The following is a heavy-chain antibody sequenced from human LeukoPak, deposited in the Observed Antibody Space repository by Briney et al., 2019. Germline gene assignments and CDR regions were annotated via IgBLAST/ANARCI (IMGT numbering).Heavy chain of an antibody. CDR1: GFTFSGSG. D-gene: IGHD3-10*01. V-gene: IGHV3-30*02. J-gene: IGHJ4*02. CDR2: IRYDGSNK. Sequence: PGGSLRLSCAASGFTFSGSGMHWVRQAPGKGLEWVAFIRYDGSNKYYADSVKGRFTISRDNSKNTLYLQMNSLRAEDTAVYYCAKDGYYGSGSYIDYWGQGTLVTVSS. CDR3: AKDGYYGSGSYIDY.